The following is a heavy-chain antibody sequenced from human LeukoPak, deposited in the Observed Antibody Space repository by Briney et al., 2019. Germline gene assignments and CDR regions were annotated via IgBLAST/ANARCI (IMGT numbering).Heavy chain of an antibody. CDR2: VSYTGDA. CDR1: GGAISSYY. Sequence: SETLSLTCTVPGGAISSYYWSWIRQPPGKGLEWIGYVSYTGDASQNPSLRGRVTMSVDTSNNQVSLELSSVTAADTAVYYCARAYYYDSSGYYLGLDYWGQGTLVTVSS. J-gene: IGHJ4*02. D-gene: IGHD3-22*01. V-gene: IGHV4-59*12. CDR3: ARAYYYDSSGYYLGLDY.